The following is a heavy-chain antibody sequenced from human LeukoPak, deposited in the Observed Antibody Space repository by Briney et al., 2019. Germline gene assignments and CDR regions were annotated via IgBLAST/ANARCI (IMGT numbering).Heavy chain of an antibody. J-gene: IGHJ4*02. CDR3: ARHEAIRSYFDY. Sequence: SETLSLTCTVSGGSISSSSYYWGWIRQPPGTGLEWIGSIYYSGSTYYNPSLKSRVTISVDTSKSQFSLKLSSVTAADTAVYYCARHEAIRSYFDYWGQGTLVTVSS. CDR1: GGSISSSSYY. V-gene: IGHV4-39*01. CDR2: IYYSGST.